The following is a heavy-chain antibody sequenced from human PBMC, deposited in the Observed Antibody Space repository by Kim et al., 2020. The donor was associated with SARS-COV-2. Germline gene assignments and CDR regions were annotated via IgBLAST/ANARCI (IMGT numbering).Heavy chain of an antibody. CDR2: INTNTGNP. CDR3: ARDLFVEMADVYYGMDV. J-gene: IGHJ6*02. Sequence: ASVKVSCKASGYTFTSYAMNWVRQAPGQGLEWMGWINTNTGNPTYAQGFTGRFVFSLDTSVSTAYLQISSLKAEDTAVYYCARDLFVEMADVYYGMDVWGQGTTVTVSS. CDR1: GYTFTSYA. V-gene: IGHV7-4-1*02. D-gene: IGHD2-15*01.